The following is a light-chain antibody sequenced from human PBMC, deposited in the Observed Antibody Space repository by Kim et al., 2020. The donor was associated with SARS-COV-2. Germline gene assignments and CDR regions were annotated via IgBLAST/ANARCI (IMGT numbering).Light chain of an antibody. V-gene: IGKV3-15*01. CDR3: QPCNNGPWA. J-gene: IGKJ1*01. CDR1: QGVSSD. Sequence: EIVMTQSPATLPVSPGERATLSCRASQGVSSDLAWYQKKPGQAPRLLIYGASTRASGVAARFSGSGSGTEFTLTISSLQSDDVAVYYCQPCNNGPWAFGQGTKVDI. CDR2: GAS.